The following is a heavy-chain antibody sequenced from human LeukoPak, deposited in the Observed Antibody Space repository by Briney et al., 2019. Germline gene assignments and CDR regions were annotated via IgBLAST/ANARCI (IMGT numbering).Heavy chain of an antibody. Sequence: PGGSLRLSCVASGFTFSRYAMHWVRQTPGKGLEWVSLIGTNEQRTHYADSVKGRFTISRDTSKNTLFLQLNSLRAEDTPVYYCAKDLDSTDLYDNADWGQGTLVTVSS. V-gene: IGHV3-23*01. CDR2: IGTNEQRT. J-gene: IGHJ1*01. CDR1: GFTFSRYA. D-gene: IGHD6-19*01. CDR3: AKDLDSTDLYDNAD.